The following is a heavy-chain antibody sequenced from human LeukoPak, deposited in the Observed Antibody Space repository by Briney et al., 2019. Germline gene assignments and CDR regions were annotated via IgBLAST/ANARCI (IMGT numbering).Heavy chain of an antibody. J-gene: IGHJ4*02. D-gene: IGHD3-22*01. Sequence: SPGGSLRLSCAASGFTFSNAWMSWVRQAPGKGLEWVGRIKSKTDGGTTDYAAPVKGRFTISRDDSKNTLYLQMNSLKTEDTAVYYCTTQYYYDTRGYYLFDYWGQGTLVTVSS. V-gene: IGHV3-15*01. CDR3: TTQYYYDTRGYYLFDY. CDR1: GFTFSNAW. CDR2: IKSKTDGGTT.